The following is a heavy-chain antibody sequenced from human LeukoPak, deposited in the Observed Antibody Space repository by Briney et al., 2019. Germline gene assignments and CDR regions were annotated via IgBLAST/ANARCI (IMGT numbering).Heavy chain of an antibody. Sequence: ASVKVSCKASGYTFTSYGISWVRQAPGQGLEWMGWISAYNGNTNYAQKLQGRVTMTTDTSTSTAYMELRSLRSDDTAVYYCARVSPTNYYYYMDVWGKGTTVTVSS. J-gene: IGHJ6*03. D-gene: IGHD1-26*01. CDR2: ISAYNGNT. CDR3: ARVSPTNYYYYMDV. CDR1: GYTFTSYG. V-gene: IGHV1-18*01.